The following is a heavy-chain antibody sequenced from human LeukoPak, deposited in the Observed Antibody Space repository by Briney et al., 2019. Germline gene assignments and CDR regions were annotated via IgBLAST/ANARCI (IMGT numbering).Heavy chain of an antibody. J-gene: IGHJ6*02. CDR1: GGSISSYY. D-gene: IGHD4/OR15-4a*01. CDR2: IYYSGST. Sequence: PSETLSLTCTVSGGSISSYYWSWIRQPPGKGLEWIGYIYYSGSTNYNPSLKSRVTISVDTSKNQFSLKLSSVTAADTAVYYCARFPTNGAKGFYYYGMDVWGQGTTVTVSS. V-gene: IGHV4-59*08. CDR3: ARFPTNGAKGFYYYGMDV.